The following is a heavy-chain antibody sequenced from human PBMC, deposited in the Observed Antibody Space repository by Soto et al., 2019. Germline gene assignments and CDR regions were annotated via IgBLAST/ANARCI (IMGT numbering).Heavy chain of an antibody. CDR1: GFTFSSYS. D-gene: IGHD3-10*01. CDR3: ARDFGATVYYYYYMDV. J-gene: IGHJ6*03. V-gene: IGHV3-21*01. CDR2: ISSSSSYI. Sequence: GGSLRLSCAASGFTFSSYSMNWVRQAPGKGLEWVSSISSSSSYIYYADSVKGRFTISRDNAKNSLYLQMNSLRAEDTAVYYCARDFGATVYYYYYMDVWGKGTTVTVSS.